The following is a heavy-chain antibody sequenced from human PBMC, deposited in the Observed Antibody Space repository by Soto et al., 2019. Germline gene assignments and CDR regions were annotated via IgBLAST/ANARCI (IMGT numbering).Heavy chain of an antibody. CDR1: GYTFTSYD. Sequence: GASVKVSCKASGYTFTSYDINWVRQATGQGLEWMGWMNPNSGNTGYAQKFQGRVTMTRNTSISTAYMELSSLRSEDTAVYYCARGYSSHNWFDPWGQGTLVTVSS. CDR3: ARGYSSHNWFDP. CDR2: MNPNSGNT. V-gene: IGHV1-8*01. J-gene: IGHJ5*02. D-gene: IGHD6-13*01.